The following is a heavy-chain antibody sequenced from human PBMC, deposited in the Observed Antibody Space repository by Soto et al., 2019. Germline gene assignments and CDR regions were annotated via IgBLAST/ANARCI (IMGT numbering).Heavy chain of an antibody. CDR1: GFTFSGYA. Sequence: PGGSLRLSCAASGFTFSGYAMHWVRQAPGKGLEWVAVISYDGSNKYYADSVKGRFTISRDNSKNTLYLQMNSLRAEDTAVYYCETDVGLRLASFDYWGQGTLVTVSS. V-gene: IGHV3-30-3*01. J-gene: IGHJ4*02. CDR3: ETDVGLRLASFDY. CDR2: ISYDGSNK.